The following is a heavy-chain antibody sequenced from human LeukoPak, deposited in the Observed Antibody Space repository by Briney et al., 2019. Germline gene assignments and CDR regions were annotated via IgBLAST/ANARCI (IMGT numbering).Heavy chain of an antibody. CDR2: INHSGST. CDR1: GGSSSVYY. D-gene: IGHD2-2*01. J-gene: IGHJ6*02. CDR3: ARYTPRGAPKPIVVVPGAGPYYGMDV. Sequence: SENLSLTCAVYGGSSSVYYWSWIRQPPGKGLQWIAEINHSGSTNYNPSLKSRVTISVDTSKNQFSLKLNSVTAADTAVYYCARYTPRGAPKPIVVVPGAGPYYGMDVWGQGTTVTVSS. V-gene: IGHV4-34*01.